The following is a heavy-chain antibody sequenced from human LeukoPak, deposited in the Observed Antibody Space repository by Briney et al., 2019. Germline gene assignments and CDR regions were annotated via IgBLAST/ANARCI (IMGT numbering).Heavy chain of an antibody. V-gene: IGHV1-24*01. CDR1: GYSLLEVA. J-gene: IGHJ4*02. D-gene: IGHD5-12*01. CDR2: SDPEDGEDGET. Sequence: ASVKVSCKVSGYSLLEVAMHWVRQAPGKGLEWVGSSDPEDGEDGETHYAQKLQGRVTMTEDASTDTAYMELNSLRSEDTAVYYCAMTDRYAGRPFDCWGQGTLVTVSS. CDR3: AMTDRYAGRPFDC.